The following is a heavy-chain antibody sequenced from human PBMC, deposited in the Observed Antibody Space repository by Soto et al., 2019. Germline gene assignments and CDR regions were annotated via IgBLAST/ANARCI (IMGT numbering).Heavy chain of an antibody. CDR3: ARAGGRHSGGIDY. CDR2: IIPIFGTA. Sequence: QVQLVQSGAEVKKPGSSVKVSCKASGGTFSSYSINWVRQAPGQGLECMGEIIPIFGTANYAQKFQGRVTITADESTSTAYMELSSLRSEDTAVYYCARAGGRHSGGIDYWGQGTLVTVSS. V-gene: IGHV1-69*01. CDR1: GGTFSSYS. D-gene: IGHD1-26*01. J-gene: IGHJ4*02.